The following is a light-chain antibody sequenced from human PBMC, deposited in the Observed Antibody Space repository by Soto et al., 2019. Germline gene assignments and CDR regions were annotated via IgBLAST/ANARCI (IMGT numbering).Light chain of an antibody. CDR1: QSINIW. CDR3: QQSYSTPPA. CDR2: AAS. Sequence: DVEMGKSPSPVSGSVREKVTITCRASQSINIWLAWYQQKPGKAPKLLIYAASSLQSGVPSRFSGSGSGTDFTLTINSLQPEDFATYYCQQSYSTPPAFGQGTRPAVK. J-gene: IGKJ5*01. V-gene: IGKV1-39*01.